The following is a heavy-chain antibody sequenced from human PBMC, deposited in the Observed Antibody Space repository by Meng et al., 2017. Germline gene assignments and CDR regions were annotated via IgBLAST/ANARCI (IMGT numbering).Heavy chain of an antibody. D-gene: IGHD3-10*01. J-gene: IGHJ6*02. CDR1: GFTFSSYE. CDR3: ARCTMVRGVIFYYGMDV. V-gene: IGHV3-48*03. CDR2: ISSSGSTI. Sequence: GESLKISCAASGFTFSSYEMNWVLQAPGKGLEWVSYISSSGSTIYYADSVKGRFTISRDNAKNSLYLQMNSLRAEDTAVYYCARCTMVRGVIFYYGMDVWGQGTTVTVSS.